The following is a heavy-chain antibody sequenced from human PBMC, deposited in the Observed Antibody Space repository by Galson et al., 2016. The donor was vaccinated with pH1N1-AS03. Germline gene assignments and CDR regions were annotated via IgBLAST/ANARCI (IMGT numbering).Heavy chain of an antibody. Sequence: SLRLSCAASGFTFEDHAMHWVRQIPGRGLEWVSHTSWNSGKLGYAASANGRFTISRDNAKNSVYLQMNRLRLEDTALYYCARDRLWSGDNEPFDLWGQGTVVTVS. CDR2: TSWNSGKL. CDR3: ARDRLWSGDNEPFDL. J-gene: IGHJ3*01. D-gene: IGHD3-10*01. V-gene: IGHV3-9*01. CDR1: GFTFEDHA.